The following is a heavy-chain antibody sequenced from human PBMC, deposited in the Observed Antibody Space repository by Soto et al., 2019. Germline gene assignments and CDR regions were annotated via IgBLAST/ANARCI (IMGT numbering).Heavy chain of an antibody. D-gene: IGHD3-22*01. Sequence: PGGSLILSCAASGFTFSSYSMDWVRQAPGKGLEWVSSISSSSSYIYYADSVKGRFTISRDNAKNSLYLQMNSLRAEDTAVYYCARVRDYDSSGYYGGDAFDIWGQGTMVTVSS. CDR1: GFTFSSYS. V-gene: IGHV3-21*01. J-gene: IGHJ3*02. CDR3: ARVRDYDSSGYYGGDAFDI. CDR2: ISSSSSYI.